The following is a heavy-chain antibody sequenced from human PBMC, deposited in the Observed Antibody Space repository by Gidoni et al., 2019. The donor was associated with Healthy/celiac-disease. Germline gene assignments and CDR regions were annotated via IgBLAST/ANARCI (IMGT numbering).Heavy chain of an antibody. CDR1: GFTVSSNY. Sequence: EVQLVESGGGLVQPGGSLRLSCAASGFTVSSNYMSWVRQAPGKGLEWVSVIYSGGSTYYADSVKGRFTISRDNSKNTLYLQMNSLRAEDTAVYYCARDNYDYVWGSYPGMDVWGQGTTVTVSS. J-gene: IGHJ6*02. CDR2: IYSGGST. V-gene: IGHV3-66*01. D-gene: IGHD3-16*02. CDR3: ARDNYDYVWGSYPGMDV.